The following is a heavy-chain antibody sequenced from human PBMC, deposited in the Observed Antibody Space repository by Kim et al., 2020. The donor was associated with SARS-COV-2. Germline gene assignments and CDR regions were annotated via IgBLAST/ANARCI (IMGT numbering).Heavy chain of an antibody. V-gene: IGHV1-8*01. CDR3: ARERRMGATSGGDYYYGMDV. CDR2: MNPNSGNT. J-gene: IGHJ6*02. Sequence: ASVKVSCKASGYTFTSYDINWVRQATGQGLEWMGWMNPNSGNTGYAQKFQGRVTMTRNTSISTAYMELSSLRSEDTAVYYCARERRMGATSGGDYYYGMDVWGQGTTVTVSS. CDR1: GYTFTSYD. D-gene: IGHD1-26*01.